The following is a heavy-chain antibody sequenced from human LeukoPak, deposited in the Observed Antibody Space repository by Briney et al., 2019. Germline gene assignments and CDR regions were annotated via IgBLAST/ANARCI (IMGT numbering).Heavy chain of an antibody. CDR1: GYTFTSYG. CDR2: ISAYNGNT. J-gene: IGHJ4*02. CDR3: ARSTESWGSYYRVNDY. D-gene: IGHD3-10*01. Sequence: ASVKVSCKASGYTFTSYGISWVRQAPGQGLEWMGWISAYNGNTNYAQKLQGRVTMTTDTSTGTAYMELRSLRSDDTAVYYCARSTESWGSYYRVNDYWGQGTLVTVSS. V-gene: IGHV1-18*04.